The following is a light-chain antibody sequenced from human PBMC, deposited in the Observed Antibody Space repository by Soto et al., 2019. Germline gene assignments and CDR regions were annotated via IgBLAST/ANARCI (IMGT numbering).Light chain of an antibody. J-gene: IGLJ3*02. CDR2: EDN. V-gene: IGLV6-57*03. CDR1: SGSIASNY. Sequence: NFMLTQPHSVSESPGKTVTISCTRSSGSIASNYVQWYQQRPGSAPTTVIYEDNQRPSGVPDRFSGSIDSSSNSASLTISGLKTGDEADYYCQSYDSSNPWVFGGGTKVTVL. CDR3: QSYDSSNPWV.